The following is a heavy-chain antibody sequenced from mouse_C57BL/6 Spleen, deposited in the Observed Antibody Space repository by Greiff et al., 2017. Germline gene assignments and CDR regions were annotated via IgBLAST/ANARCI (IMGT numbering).Heavy chain of an antibody. D-gene: IGHD1-2*01. CDR2: FYPGSGSI. CDR3: ARHEDPEDGYYAMDY. V-gene: IGHV1-62-2*01. Sequence: VKLMESGAELVKPGASVKLSCKASGYTFTEYTIHWVKQRSGQGLEWIGWFYPGSGSIKYNEKFKDKATLTADKSSSTVYMELSRLTSEDSAVYFCARHEDPEDGYYAMDYWGQGTSVTVSS. CDR1: GYTFTEYT. J-gene: IGHJ4*01.